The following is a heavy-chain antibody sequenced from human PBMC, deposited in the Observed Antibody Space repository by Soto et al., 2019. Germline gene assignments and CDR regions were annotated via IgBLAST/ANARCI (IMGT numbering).Heavy chain of an antibody. V-gene: IGHV1-2*04. CDR2: INRKNGGT. J-gene: IGHJ3*01. CDR3: AIDTSAYPRGASDF. Sequence: SVKVSCNASGYTFTGYYMHWVRQAPGQGLGWMGWINRKNGGTNYEHNFRGWINMTRDTSISTAYMELSRVRSDDTGVYYCAIDTSAYPRGASDFWGQGTMVTVSS. D-gene: IGHD3-22*01. CDR1: GYTFTGYY.